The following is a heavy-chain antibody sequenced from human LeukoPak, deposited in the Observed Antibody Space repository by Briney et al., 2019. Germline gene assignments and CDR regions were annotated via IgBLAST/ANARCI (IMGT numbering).Heavy chain of an antibody. Sequence: GXXXGYYXSWIRQPPGKGLEWIGEINHSGSTNYNPSLKSRVTISVDTSKNQFSLKLSSVTAADTAVYYCARWGYCSGGSCYDYWGQGTLVTVSS. D-gene: IGHD2-15*01. J-gene: IGHJ4*02. V-gene: IGHV4-34*01. CDR1: GXXXGYY. CDR2: INHSGST. CDR3: ARWGYCSGGSCYDY.